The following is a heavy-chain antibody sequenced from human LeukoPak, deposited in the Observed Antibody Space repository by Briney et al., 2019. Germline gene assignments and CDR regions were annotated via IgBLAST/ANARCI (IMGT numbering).Heavy chain of an antibody. Sequence: ASVKVSCKASGYSFSGYYMHWVRQAPAQGLEWMGRYKPNSGATKYAQKSQDRLTTTRGTYTGTSHREVSRLRSGETAVYYCARESASGSSTDYWGQGTLVTVSS. CDR1: GYSFSGYY. CDR3: ARESASGSSTDY. D-gene: IGHD6-13*01. CDR2: YKPNSGAT. J-gene: IGHJ4*02. V-gene: IGHV1-2*06.